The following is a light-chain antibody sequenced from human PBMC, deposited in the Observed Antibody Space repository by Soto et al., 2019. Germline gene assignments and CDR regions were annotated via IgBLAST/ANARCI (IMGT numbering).Light chain of an antibody. Sequence: DIVMTQSPDSLAVSLGERATINCKSSQSILYSLNNKNYLAWYQQKPGQPPKLLIYWASSRESGVPDRFSGSGSGTDFTLTISSLQAEDVAVYYCQQYYGIPLTFGGGTKVEIK. CDR1: QSILYSLNNKNY. CDR2: WAS. J-gene: IGKJ4*01. CDR3: QQYYGIPLT. V-gene: IGKV4-1*01.